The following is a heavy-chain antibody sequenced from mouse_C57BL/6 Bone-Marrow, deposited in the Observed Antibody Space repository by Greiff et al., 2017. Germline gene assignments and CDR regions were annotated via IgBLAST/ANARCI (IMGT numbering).Heavy chain of an antibody. Sequence: QVQLKESGPELVKPGASVKISCKASGYAFSSSWMNWVKQRPGKGLEWIGRIYPGDGDTNYNGKFKGKATLTADKSSNTAYLQLSSLTSEDTAVYYCTTISTMIKSWFAYWGQWTLVTVSA. D-gene: IGHD2-4*01. CDR3: TTISTMIKSWFAY. V-gene: IGHV1-82*01. CDR1: GYAFSSSW. J-gene: IGHJ3*01. CDR2: IYPGDGDT.